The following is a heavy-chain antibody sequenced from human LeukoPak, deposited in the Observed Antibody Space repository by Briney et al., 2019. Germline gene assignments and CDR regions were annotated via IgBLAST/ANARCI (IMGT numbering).Heavy chain of an antibody. CDR3: ARDPVDYDSSGYYPRGDY. D-gene: IGHD3-22*01. Sequence: ASVKVSCKASGYTFTSYAMNWVRQAPGQGLEWMGWISAYNGNTNYAQKLQGRVTMTTDTSTSTAYMELRSLRSDDTAVYYCARDPVDYDSSGYYPRGDYWGQGTLVTVSS. J-gene: IGHJ4*02. CDR1: GYTFTSYA. V-gene: IGHV1-18*01. CDR2: ISAYNGNT.